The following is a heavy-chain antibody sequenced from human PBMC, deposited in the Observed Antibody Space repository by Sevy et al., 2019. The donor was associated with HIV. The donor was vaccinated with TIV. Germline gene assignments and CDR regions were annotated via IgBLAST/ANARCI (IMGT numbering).Heavy chain of an antibody. CDR3: ARDLEFYDYGDYGPAFMPDY. Sequence: GGSLRLSCAASGFTFSTYGMHWVRQAPGKGLEWVAVIWFDGSNTYYADSVKGRFTISRDIAKNTLHLQMNSLRAEDTAVYYCARDLEFYDYGDYGPAFMPDYWGQVTPVTVSS. D-gene: IGHD4-17*01. J-gene: IGHJ4*02. CDR1: GFTFSTYG. CDR2: IWFDGSNT. V-gene: IGHV3-33*01.